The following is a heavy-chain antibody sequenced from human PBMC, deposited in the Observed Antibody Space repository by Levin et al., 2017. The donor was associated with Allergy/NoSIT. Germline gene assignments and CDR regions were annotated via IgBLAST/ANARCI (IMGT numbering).Heavy chain of an antibody. CDR2: ISGSGGST. J-gene: IGHJ3*02. Sequence: GGSLRLSCAASGFTFSSYAMSWVRQAPGKGLEWVSAISGSGGSTYYADSVKGRFTISRDNSKNTLYLQMNSLRAEDTAVYYCAKDYYDSSGYYYGYTGFGAFDIWGQGTMVTVSS. V-gene: IGHV3-23*01. CDR3: AKDYYDSSGYYYGYTGFGAFDI. CDR1: GFTFSSYA. D-gene: IGHD3-22*01.